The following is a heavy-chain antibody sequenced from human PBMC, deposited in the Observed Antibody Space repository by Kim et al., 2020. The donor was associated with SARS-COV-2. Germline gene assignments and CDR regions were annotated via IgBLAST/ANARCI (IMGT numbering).Heavy chain of an antibody. J-gene: IGHJ3*02. CDR1: GGSISSGGYY. V-gene: IGHV4-31*03. D-gene: IGHD6-6*01. Sequence: SETLSLTCTVSGGSISSGGYYWSWIRQHPGKGLEWIGYIYYSGSTYYNPSLKSRVTISVDTSKNQFSLKLSSVTAADTAVYYCARERYSSSSGGAFDIWGQGTMVTVSS. CDR2: IYYSGST. CDR3: ARERYSSSSGGAFDI.